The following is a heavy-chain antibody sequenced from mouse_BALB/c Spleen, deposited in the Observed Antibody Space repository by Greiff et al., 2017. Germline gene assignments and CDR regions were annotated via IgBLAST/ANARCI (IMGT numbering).Heavy chain of an antibody. D-gene: IGHD2-4*01. CDR2: ISYSGST. J-gene: IGHJ4*01. CDR3: ARVITGEDYYAMDY. V-gene: IGHV3-2*02. Sequence: VQLQQSGPGLVKPSQSLSLTCTVTGYSITSDYAWNWIRQFPGNKLEWMGYISYSGSTSYNPSLKSRISITRDTSKNQFFLQLNSVTTEDTATYYCARVITGEDYYAMDYWGQGTSVTVSS. CDR1: GYSITSDYA.